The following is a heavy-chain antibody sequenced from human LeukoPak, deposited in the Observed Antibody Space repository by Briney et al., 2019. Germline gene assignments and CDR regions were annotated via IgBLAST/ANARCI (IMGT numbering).Heavy chain of an antibody. CDR3: ARDGLTMIVVGGAFDI. CDR2: ISYDGSNK. V-gene: IGHV3-30-3*01. Sequence: GGSLRPSCAASGFTFSSYAMHWVRQAPGKGLEWVAVISYDGSNKYYADSVKGRFTISRDNSKNTLYLQMNSLRAEDTAVYYCARDGLTMIVVGGAFDIWGQGTMVTVSS. D-gene: IGHD3-22*01. J-gene: IGHJ3*02. CDR1: GFTFSSYA.